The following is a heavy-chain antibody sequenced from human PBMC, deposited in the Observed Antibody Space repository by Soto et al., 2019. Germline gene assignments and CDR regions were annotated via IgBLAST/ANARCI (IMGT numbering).Heavy chain of an antibody. CDR1: GGTFSSYT. J-gene: IGHJ4*02. Sequence: SVKVSCKASGGTFSSYTISWVRQAPGQGLEWMGRIIPILGIANYAQKFQGRVTITADKSTSTAYMELSSLRSEDTAVYYCARVYCSSTSCYLPIDYWGQGTLVTVSS. CDR2: IIPILGIA. V-gene: IGHV1-69*02. D-gene: IGHD2-2*01. CDR3: ARVYCSSTSCYLPIDY.